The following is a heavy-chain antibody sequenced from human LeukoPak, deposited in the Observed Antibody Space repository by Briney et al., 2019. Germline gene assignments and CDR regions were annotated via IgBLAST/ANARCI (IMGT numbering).Heavy chain of an antibody. CDR2: MNPNSGNT. V-gene: IGHV1-8*01. J-gene: IGHJ4*02. Sequence: ASVKVSCKASGYTFTSYDINWVRQAPGQGLEWMGWMNPNSGNTGYAQKFQGRVTMTRNTSISTAYMELSSLRSEDTAVYYCARGLARTSMVTRGGVRFDYWGQGTLVTVSS. D-gene: IGHD5-18*01. CDR1: GYTFTSYD. CDR3: ARGLARTSMVTRGGVRFDY.